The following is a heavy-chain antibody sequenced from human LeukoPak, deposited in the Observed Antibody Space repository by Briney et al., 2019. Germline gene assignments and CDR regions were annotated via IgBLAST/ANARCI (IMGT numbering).Heavy chain of an antibody. D-gene: IGHD3-22*01. J-gene: IGHJ4*02. V-gene: IGHV3-23*01. CDR1: GFTFSSYS. CDR3: AKDQGTMIVVVIPTYYFDY. Sequence: PGGSLRLSCAASGFTFSSYSMNWVRQAPGKGLEWVSAISGSGGSTYYADSVKGRFTISRDNSKNTLYLQMNSLRAEDTAVYYCAKDQGTMIVVVIPTYYFDYWGQGTLVTVSS. CDR2: ISGSGGST.